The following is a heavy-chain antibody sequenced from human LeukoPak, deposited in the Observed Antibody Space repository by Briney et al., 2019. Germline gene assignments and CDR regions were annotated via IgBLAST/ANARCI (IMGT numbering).Heavy chain of an antibody. D-gene: IGHD2-2*02. J-gene: IGHJ5*02. CDR2: ISSTGNTR. CDR3: AKYCSSTSCYTAPFDP. V-gene: IGHV3-48*04. CDR1: GFTFSSHS. Sequence: GGSLRLSCAASGFTFSSHSMNWVRQAPGKGLEWVSYISSTGNTRYHAASVKGRFTISRDNAKNSLYLQMNSLRAKDTAVYYCAKYCSSTSCYTAPFDPWGQGTLVTVSS.